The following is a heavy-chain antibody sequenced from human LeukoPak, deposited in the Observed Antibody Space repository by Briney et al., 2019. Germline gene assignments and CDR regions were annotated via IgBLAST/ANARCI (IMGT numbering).Heavy chain of an antibody. CDR1: GYRFTSYW. J-gene: IGHJ4*02. CDR3: ARDPYYYDSSGYYSFDY. CDR2: LYPGDSDT. Sequence: GESLEISLNGPGYRFTSYWIGWVRPMPGKGPEWMGILYPGDSDTRHSPSFQGQVTISADKSISSAYLQWRSLKASDTAMYYCARDPYYYDSSGYYSFDYWGQGTLVTVSS. V-gene: IGHV5-51*01. D-gene: IGHD3-22*01.